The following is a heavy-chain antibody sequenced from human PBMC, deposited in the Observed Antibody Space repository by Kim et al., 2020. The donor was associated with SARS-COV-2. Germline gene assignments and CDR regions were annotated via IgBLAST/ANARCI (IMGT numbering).Heavy chain of an antibody. J-gene: IGHJ6*02. CDR1: GFTFSSYA. Sequence: GGSLRLSCAASGFTFSSYAMSWVRQAPGKGLEWVAIIYSGGTNTYYADSVKGRFTISRDDSKNTLYLQMNSLRAEDTAVYYCARDKNPDYRYGMDVWGQGTSVTVSS. CDR2: IYSGGTNT. CDR3: ARDKNPDYRYGMDV. V-gene: IGHV3-23*03. D-gene: IGHD4-17*01.